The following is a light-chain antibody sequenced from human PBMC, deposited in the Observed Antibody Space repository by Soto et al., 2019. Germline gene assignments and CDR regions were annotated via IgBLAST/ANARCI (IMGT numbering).Light chain of an antibody. Sequence: EIVLTQSPATLSVSPGQRATLSCRASQSISNNLAWYQQKPGQATSLLIYGASTGATGIPGSVSGSGSWSEFTLTVSRLQSEDVAVCYCQHYKNWPPWTFGQGTKVDNK. CDR1: QSISNN. CDR3: QHYKNWPPWT. J-gene: IGKJ1*01. CDR2: GAS. V-gene: IGKV3-15*01.